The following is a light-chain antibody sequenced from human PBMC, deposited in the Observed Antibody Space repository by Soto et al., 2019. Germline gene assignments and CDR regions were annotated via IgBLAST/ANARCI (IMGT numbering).Light chain of an antibody. CDR3: CSYTRSGTLI. CDR2: DVS. J-gene: IGLJ1*01. CDR1: SGDIGDYNY. Sequence: QSVLTQPASVSGSPGQSITISCVGTSGDIGDYNYVSWYQQHPGKVPKVIIYDVSNRPSGVSYRFSGTKSGNTASLTVSGLPAEDEADYYCCSYTRSGTLIFGXGTKVTVL. V-gene: IGLV2-14*01.